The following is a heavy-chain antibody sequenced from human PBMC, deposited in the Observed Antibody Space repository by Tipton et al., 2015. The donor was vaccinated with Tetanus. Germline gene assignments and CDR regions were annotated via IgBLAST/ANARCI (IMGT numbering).Heavy chain of an antibody. V-gene: IGHV3-23*01. Sequence: LSLTCTVSGASISSGGYYWSWVRQAPGKGLEWVSAISGSGGSTYYADSVKGRFTISRDNSKNTLYLQMNSLRAEDTAVYYCAKEPPYGVVTYYFDYWGQGTLVTVSS. CDR3: AKEPPYGVVTYYFDY. D-gene: IGHD2-21*02. CDR1: GASISSGGY. J-gene: IGHJ4*02. CDR2: ISGSGGST.